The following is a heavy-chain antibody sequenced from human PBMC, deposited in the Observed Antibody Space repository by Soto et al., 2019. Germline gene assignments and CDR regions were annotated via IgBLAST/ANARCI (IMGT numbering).Heavy chain of an antibody. CDR2: IWYDGSNK. J-gene: IGHJ3*02. CDR3: VSPGDYDAFDI. V-gene: IGHV3-33*01. CDR1: GFTFSSYG. D-gene: IGHD4-17*01. Sequence: GGSLRLSCAASGFTFSSYGMHWVRQAPGKGLGWVAVIWYDGSNKYYADSVKGRFTISRDNSKNTLYLQMNSLRAEDTAVYYCVSPGDYDAFDIWGQGTMVTVSS.